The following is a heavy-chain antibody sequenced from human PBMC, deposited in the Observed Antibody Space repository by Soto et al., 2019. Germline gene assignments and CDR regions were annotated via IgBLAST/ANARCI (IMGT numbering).Heavy chain of an antibody. CDR2: ISSSSSTI. CDR3: ARQPPPRYYYDSSGYYYYYYGMDV. Sequence: GGSLRLSCAASGFTFCSYGMNWVRQAPGKGLEWVSYISSSSSTIYYADSVKGRFTISRDNAKNSLYLQMNSLRDEDTAVYYCARQPPPRYYYDSSGYYYYYYGMDVWGRGTTLTVSS. J-gene: IGHJ6*02. CDR1: GFTFCSYG. V-gene: IGHV3-48*02. D-gene: IGHD3-22*01.